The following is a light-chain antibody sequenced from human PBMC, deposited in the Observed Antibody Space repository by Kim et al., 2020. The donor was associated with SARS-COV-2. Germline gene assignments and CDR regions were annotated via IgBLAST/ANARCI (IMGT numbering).Light chain of an antibody. V-gene: IGLV2-11*01. CDR3: CSFAGTAYV. Sequence: QSFTTSCTGTSSDVGAYNYVSWYQHHPGTAPKLMIYDVTMRPSGVPDRFSGSKSGNTASLTISGLQAEDEADYYCCSFAGTAYVFGIGTKVTVL. CDR1: SSDVGAYNY. CDR2: DVT. J-gene: IGLJ1*01.